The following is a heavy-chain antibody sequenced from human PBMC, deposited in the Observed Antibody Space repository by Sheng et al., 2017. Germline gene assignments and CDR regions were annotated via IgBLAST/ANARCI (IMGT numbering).Heavy chain of an antibody. Sequence: QVQLQQWGAGLLKPSETLSLTCAVYGGSFSGYYWSWIRQPPGKGLEWIGEINHSGSTNYNPSLKSRVTISVDTSKNQFSLKLSSVTAADTAVYYCARTSPIIAAAGTRHAHFDYWGQGTLVTVSS. V-gene: IGHV4-34*01. CDR3: ARTSPIIAAAGTRHAHFDY. D-gene: IGHD6-13*01. J-gene: IGHJ4*02. CDR1: GGSFSGYY. CDR2: INHSGST.